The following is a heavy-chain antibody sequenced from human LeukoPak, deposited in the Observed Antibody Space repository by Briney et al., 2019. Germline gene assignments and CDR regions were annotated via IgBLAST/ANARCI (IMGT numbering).Heavy chain of an antibody. J-gene: IGHJ4*02. CDR2: INPNSGGT. V-gene: IGHV1-2*02. CDR1: GYTFTGYY. D-gene: IGHD1-26*01. CDR3: ARDEANGILGVTWVY. Sequence: GASVKVSCKASGYTFTGYYMHWVRQAPGQGLEWMGWINPNSGGTNYAQKFQGRVTMTRDTSISTAYMELSRLRSDDTAVYYCARDEANGILGVTWVYWGQGTLVTVSS.